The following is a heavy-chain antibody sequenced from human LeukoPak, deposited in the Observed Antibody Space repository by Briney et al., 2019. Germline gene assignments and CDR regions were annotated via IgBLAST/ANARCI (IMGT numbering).Heavy chain of an antibody. CDR3: ARDQGNDILTGYSDGAFDI. CDR1: GGTFSSYA. Sequence: SVKVSCKASGGTFSSYAISWVRQAPGQGLEWMGGIIPIFGTANYAQKFQGRVTITADESTSTAYMELSSLRSEDTAVYYCARDQGNDILTGYSDGAFDIWGQGTMVTVSS. D-gene: IGHD3-9*01. J-gene: IGHJ3*02. V-gene: IGHV1-69*13. CDR2: IIPIFGTA.